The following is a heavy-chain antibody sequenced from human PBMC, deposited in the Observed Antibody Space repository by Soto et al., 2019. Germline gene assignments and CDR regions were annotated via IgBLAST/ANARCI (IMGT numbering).Heavy chain of an antibody. D-gene: IGHD3-10*01. CDR3: ARSGGGLDY. CDR2: VYADGAT. V-gene: IGHV3-66*01. CDR1: GFTVSDYH. J-gene: IGHJ4*02. Sequence: EVQLVESGGGLVQPGESLRLSCAASGFTVSDYHMTWVRQAPGKGLEWVSAVYADGATSHADSVKDRFTVSRDNSRNTLNLKMGGLSAEYTAVYYCARSGGGLDYWGQGTLVTVSS.